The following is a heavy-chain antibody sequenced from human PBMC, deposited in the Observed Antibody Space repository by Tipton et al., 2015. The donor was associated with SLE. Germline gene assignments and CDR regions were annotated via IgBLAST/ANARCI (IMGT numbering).Heavy chain of an antibody. CDR1: GFTFSSYA. Sequence: FLRLSCAASGFTFSSYAMSWVRQAPGKGLEWVSAISGSGGSTYYADSVKGRFTISRDNSKNTLYLQMNSLRAEDTAVYYCARGLSSGLTYYYYYGMDVWGQGTTVTVSS. CDR3: ARGLSSGLTYYYYYGMDV. CDR2: ISGSGGST. V-gene: IGHV3-23*01. J-gene: IGHJ6*02. D-gene: IGHD6-19*01.